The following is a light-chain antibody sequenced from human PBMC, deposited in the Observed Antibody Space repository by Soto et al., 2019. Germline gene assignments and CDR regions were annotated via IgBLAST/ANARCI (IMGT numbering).Light chain of an antibody. CDR3: SSYISSSTL. V-gene: IGLV2-14*01. J-gene: IGLJ1*01. Sequence: HSVLTQPASVSGSPGQSITISCTGTSSDVGGYNYVSWYQQHPGKAPKLMIYAVTDRPSGVSSRFSGSKSGNTASLTISGLQAEDEADYYCSSYISSSTLFGTGTKLTVL. CDR2: AVT. CDR1: SSDVGGYNY.